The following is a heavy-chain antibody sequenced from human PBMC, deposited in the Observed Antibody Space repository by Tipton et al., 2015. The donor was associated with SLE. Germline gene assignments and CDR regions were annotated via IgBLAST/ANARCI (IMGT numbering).Heavy chain of an antibody. J-gene: IGHJ4*02. V-gene: IGHV4-4*09. D-gene: IGHD6-19*01. CDR3: ARDGSGWDY. CDR2: IYTSGST. CDR1: GGSISSYY. Sequence: TLSLTCTVSGGSISSYYWSWIRQPPGKGLEWIGYIYTSGSTNYNPSLKSRVTISVDTSKNQFSLKLSSVTAADTAVYYCARDGSGWDYWGQGTLVTVSS.